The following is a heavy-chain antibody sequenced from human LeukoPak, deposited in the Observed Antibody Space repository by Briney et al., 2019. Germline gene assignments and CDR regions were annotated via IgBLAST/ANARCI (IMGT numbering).Heavy chain of an antibody. D-gene: IGHD4-17*01. J-gene: IGHJ4*02. V-gene: IGHV3-21*01. Sequence: GGSLRLSCAASGFTFSTYTMNWVRQAPGKGLEWVSSISSSSSYTYYADSVKGRFTISRDNAKNSLYLQTNSLRAEDTAVYYCARDYYGDYAFDYWGQGTLVTVSS. CDR1: GFTFSTYT. CDR3: ARDYYGDYAFDY. CDR2: ISSSSSYT.